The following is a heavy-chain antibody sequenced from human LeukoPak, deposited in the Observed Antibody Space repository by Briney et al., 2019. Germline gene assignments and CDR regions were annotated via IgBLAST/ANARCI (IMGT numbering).Heavy chain of an antibody. J-gene: IGHJ4*02. D-gene: IGHD6-19*01. Sequence: GASVKVSCKASGYTFTSYHMHWVRQAPGQGLEWMGIINPSGGTTNYAQKFQGRVTMTRDTSTSTVYMELSSLRSEDTAVYYCARFAVHRRLAVAGQFGLDYWGQGTLVTVSS. CDR3: ARFAVHRRLAVAGQFGLDY. CDR1: GYTFTSYH. V-gene: IGHV1-46*01. CDR2: INPSGGTT.